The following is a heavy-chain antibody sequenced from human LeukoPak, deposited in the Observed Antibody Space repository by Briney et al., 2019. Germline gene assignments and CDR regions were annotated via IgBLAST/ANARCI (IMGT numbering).Heavy chain of an antibody. J-gene: IGHJ4*02. CDR1: GGTFSSYA. CDR2: IIPIFGTA. D-gene: IGHD5-12*01. V-gene: IGHV1-69*13. Sequence: GASVKVSCKASGGTFSSYAISWVRQAPGQGLEWMGGIIPIFGTANYAQKFQGRVTITADESTSTAYMELSSLRSEDTAVYYCARDRGSGYDPKREVDYWGQGTLVTVSS. CDR3: ARDRGSGYDPKREVDY.